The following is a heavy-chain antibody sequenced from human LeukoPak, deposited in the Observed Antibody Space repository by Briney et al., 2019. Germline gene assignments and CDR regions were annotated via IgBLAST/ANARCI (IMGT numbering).Heavy chain of an antibody. CDR3: ARGGGSRDGYNFDY. CDR2: IYYSGST. Sequence: SETLSLTCTVSGGSISSYYWSWIRQPPGKGLELIGYIYYSGSTNYNPSLKSRVTISLDTSKNQFSLKLSSVTAADTAVYYCARGGGSRDGYNFDYWGQGTLVTVSS. D-gene: IGHD5-24*01. J-gene: IGHJ4*02. CDR1: GGSISSYY. V-gene: IGHV4-59*01.